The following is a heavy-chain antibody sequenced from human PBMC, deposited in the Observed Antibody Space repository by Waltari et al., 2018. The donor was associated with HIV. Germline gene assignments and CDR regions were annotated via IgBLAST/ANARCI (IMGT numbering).Heavy chain of an antibody. V-gene: IGHV3-7*01. J-gene: IGHJ4*02. Sequence: EVQLVQSGGGLVQPGRSLTVACAASGLRFKSYWMSWIRQAPGGGREWGANQKGAGEEQYYVDSCEGRFTISRANAENSVYPHMNRPDAEDTAVYYCARFFLGRPGRDFGYWRQGCLDTVSS. CDR1: GLRFKSYW. D-gene: IGHD3-3*01. CDR2: QKGAGEEQ. CDR3: ARFFLGRPGRDFGY.